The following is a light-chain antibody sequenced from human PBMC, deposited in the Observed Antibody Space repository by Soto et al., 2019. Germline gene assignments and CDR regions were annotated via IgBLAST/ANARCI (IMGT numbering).Light chain of an antibody. CDR3: CSYAGSSTFVYV. Sequence: QSALTQPASVSGSHRQSITISCTGTSSDVGSYNLVSWYQQHPGKAPKLMIYEVSKRPSGVSNRFSGSKSGNTASLTISGLQAEDEADYYCCSYAGSSTFVYVFGTGTKVTVL. V-gene: IGLV2-23*02. J-gene: IGLJ1*01. CDR1: SSDVGSYNL. CDR2: EVS.